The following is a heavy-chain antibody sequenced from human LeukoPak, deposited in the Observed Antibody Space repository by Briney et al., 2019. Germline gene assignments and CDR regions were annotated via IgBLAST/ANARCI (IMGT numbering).Heavy chain of an antibody. CDR3: ASRLRLRYFDWLLNGLDY. V-gene: IGHV3-30-3*01. Sequence: GGSLRLSCAASGFTFSSYAMPWVRQAPGKGLEWVAVISYDGSNKYYADSVKGRFTISRDNSKNTLYLQMNSLRAEDTAAYYCASRLRLRYFDWLLNGLDYWGQGTLVTVSS. CDR1: GFTFSSYA. CDR2: ISYDGSNK. D-gene: IGHD3-9*01. J-gene: IGHJ4*02.